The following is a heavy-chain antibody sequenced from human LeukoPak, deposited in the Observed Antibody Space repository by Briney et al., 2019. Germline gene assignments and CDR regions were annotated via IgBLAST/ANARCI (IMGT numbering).Heavy chain of an antibody. D-gene: IGHD2-15*01. V-gene: IGHV1-2*02. J-gene: IGHJ5*02. CDR2: INPNSGGT. CDR3: ARINTRLGYCSGGSCSNWFDP. Sequence: ASVKVSCKASGYTFTGYYMHWVRQAPGQGLEWMGWINPNSGGTNYAQKFQGRVTMTRDTSISTAYMELSRLRSDDTAVYYCARINTRLGYCSGGSCSNWFDPWGQGTLVTVSS. CDR1: GYTFTGYY.